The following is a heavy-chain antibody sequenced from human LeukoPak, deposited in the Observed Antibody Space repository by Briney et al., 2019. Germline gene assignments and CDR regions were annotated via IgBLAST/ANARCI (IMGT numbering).Heavy chain of an antibody. D-gene: IGHD3-22*01. V-gene: IGHV5-51*01. J-gene: IGHJ3*02. CDR2: IYPGDSDT. CDR3: ARRRYYDSSGYSHDAFDI. CDR1: GYSFTSYW. Sequence: GESLKIPCKGSGYSFTSYWIGWVRQMPGKGLEWMGIIYPGDSDTRYSPSFQGQVTISADKSISTAYLQWSSLKASDTAMYYCARRRYYDSSGYSHDAFDIWGQGTMVTVSS.